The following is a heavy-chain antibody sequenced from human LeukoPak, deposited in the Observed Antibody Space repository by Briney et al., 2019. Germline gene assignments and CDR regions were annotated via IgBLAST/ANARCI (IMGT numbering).Heavy chain of an antibody. D-gene: IGHD5-24*01. CDR2: IQSHGGAQ. J-gene: IGHJ4*02. CDR1: GFTFSSYW. V-gene: IGHV3-7*04. CDR3: ARIRGDGSTFDY. Sequence: GESLTLSCAASGFTFSSYWMSWVRQAPGKGLEWVANIQSHGGAQYYVDSVKGRFTLSRDNAKNSLFLQMDSLRAEDTAVYYCARIRGDGSTFDYWGQGTLVTVSS.